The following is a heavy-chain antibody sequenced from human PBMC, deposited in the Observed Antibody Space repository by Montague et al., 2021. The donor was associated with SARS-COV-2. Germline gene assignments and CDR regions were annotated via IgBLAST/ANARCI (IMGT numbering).Heavy chain of an antibody. CDR3: ARSGRAWTLHY. J-gene: IGHJ4*02. V-gene: IGHV4-28*01. CDR1: GDSITGSHW. CDR2: INYAGST. D-gene: IGHD1-1*01. Sequence: SETLSLTCAVSGDSITGSHWWGWVWQPPGKGLEWIAYINYAGSTFYNPSLKSRVTMSVDTSKNQFSPKLSSVTTVDTAVYFCARSGRAWTLHYWGQGTLVTVSS.